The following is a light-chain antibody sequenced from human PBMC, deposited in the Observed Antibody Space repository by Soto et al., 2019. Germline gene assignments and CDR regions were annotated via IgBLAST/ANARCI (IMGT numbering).Light chain of an antibody. J-gene: IGKJ4*01. Sequence: EIMLTQSPATLSLSPGERATLSCRASQSIGSYLAWYQQKPGQAPRLLIYDASNRATGIPARFSGSGSGTDYTLTISSLEPEDFALYYYQQRTNWPLTFGGGTKVEIK. CDR2: DAS. CDR1: QSIGSY. CDR3: QQRTNWPLT. V-gene: IGKV3-11*01.